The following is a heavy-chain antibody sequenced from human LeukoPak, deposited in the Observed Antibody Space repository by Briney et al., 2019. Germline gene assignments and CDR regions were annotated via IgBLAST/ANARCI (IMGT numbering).Heavy chain of an antibody. J-gene: IGHJ5*02. D-gene: IGHD3-22*01. V-gene: IGHV3-23*01. CDR2: ISGSGATT. CDR3: VKDRETCYDPGGYYCIWLDP. CDR1: GFTFSTYA. Sequence: GGSLRLSCAASGFTFSTYAMTWVPQAPGKGLEWVSSISGSGATTYYADSVKGRFTISRDNSKSTLFLQMNSLRADDTAVYHCVKDRETCYDPGGYYCIWLDPWGLGTLVTVSS.